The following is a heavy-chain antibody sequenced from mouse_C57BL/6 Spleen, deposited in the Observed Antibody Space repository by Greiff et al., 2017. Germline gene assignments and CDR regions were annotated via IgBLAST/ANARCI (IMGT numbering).Heavy chain of an antibody. J-gene: IGHJ4*01. V-gene: IGHV5-17*01. Sequence: EVQLVESGGGLVKPGGSLKLSCAASGFTFSDYGMHWVRQAPEEGLEWVAYISSGSSTNYYADTVKGRFTISRDNAKNTLFLQMTSLMSEDTAMYYCARPGYSKDYAMDYWGQGTSVTVSS. D-gene: IGHD2-5*01. CDR1: GFTFSDYG. CDR3: ARPGYSKDYAMDY. CDR2: ISSGSSTN.